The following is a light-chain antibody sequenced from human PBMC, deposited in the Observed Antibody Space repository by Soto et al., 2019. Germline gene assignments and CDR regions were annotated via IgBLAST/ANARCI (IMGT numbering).Light chain of an antibody. CDR2: ATS. Sequence: ILTSQSPSSLSALVGDRVTITCRPGQGVSRYLNWYQQIPGKAPKLLIYATSNLQSGVPSRFSGSGSGTNFTLTIYTLQPEDFASYYCQQSYSSPWTFGQVTNVDI. V-gene: IGKV1-39*01. CDR3: QQSYSSPWT. CDR1: QGVSRY. J-gene: IGKJ1*01.